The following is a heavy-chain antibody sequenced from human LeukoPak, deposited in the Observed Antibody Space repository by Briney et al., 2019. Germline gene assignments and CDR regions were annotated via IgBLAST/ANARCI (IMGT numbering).Heavy chain of an antibody. J-gene: IGHJ5*02. CDR3: ARDTIGYYNWFDP. Sequence: ASVKVSCKASGYTFTGYYMHWVRQAPGQGLEWMGWINPNSGGTKYAQKFQGRVTMTRDTSISIAYMELSRLRSDDTAVYYCARDTIGYYNWFDPWGQGTLVTVSS. CDR2: INPNSGGT. D-gene: IGHD3-22*01. CDR1: GYTFTGYY. V-gene: IGHV1-2*02.